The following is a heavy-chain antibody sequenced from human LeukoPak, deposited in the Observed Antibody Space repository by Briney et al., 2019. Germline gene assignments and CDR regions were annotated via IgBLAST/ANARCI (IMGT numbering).Heavy chain of an antibody. J-gene: IGHJ4*02. CDR2: IYHSGST. D-gene: IGHD1-26*01. CDR3: ARHKVSQWELRGYYFDY. CDR1: GYSISSGYY. V-gene: IGHV4-38-2*01. Sequence: PSETLSLTCAVSGYSISSGYYWGWIRQPPGKGLEWIGSIYHSGSTYYNLSLKSRVTISVDTSKNQFSLKLSSVTAADTAVYYCARHKVSQWELRGYYFDYWGQGTLVTVSS.